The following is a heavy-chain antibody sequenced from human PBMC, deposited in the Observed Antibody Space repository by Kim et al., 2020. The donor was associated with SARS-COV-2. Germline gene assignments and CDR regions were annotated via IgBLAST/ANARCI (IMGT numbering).Heavy chain of an antibody. CDR3: AESYCGGDCYPYAFDI. D-gene: IGHD2-21*01. J-gene: IGHJ3*02. CDR2: IYYSGST. Sequence: SETLSRTCTVSGGSISSSSYYWGWIRQPPGKGLEWIGSIYYSGSTYYNPSLKSRVTISVDTSKNQFSLKLSSVTAADTAVYYCAESYCGGDCYPYAFDI. CDR1: GGSISSSSYY. V-gene: IGHV4-39*01.